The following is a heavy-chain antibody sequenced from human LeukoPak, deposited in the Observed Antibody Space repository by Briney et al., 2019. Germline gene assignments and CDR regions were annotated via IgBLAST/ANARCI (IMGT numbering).Heavy chain of an antibody. CDR1: GYTFSNYG. CDR2: IAAYSGNT. V-gene: IGHV1-18*01. Sequence: ASVKVSCKASGYTFSNYGLNWVRQVPGQGLEWMGRIAAYSGNTNYAAKFQGRVTMTTDTSTSTAYMELKSLRSDDTAVYYCAGYYYGSGSYYNDYWGQGTLVTVSS. J-gene: IGHJ4*02. D-gene: IGHD3-10*01. CDR3: AGYYYGSGSYYNDY.